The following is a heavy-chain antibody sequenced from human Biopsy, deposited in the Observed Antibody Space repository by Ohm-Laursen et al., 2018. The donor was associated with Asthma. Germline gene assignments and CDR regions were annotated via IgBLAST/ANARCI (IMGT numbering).Heavy chain of an antibody. D-gene: IGHD3-22*01. CDR3: ARAQDYYDSRGYYRSFDY. CDR1: YGSITSGGYY. Sequence: TLSLTCTLSYGSITSGGYYWTWIRQPPGKGLEWIGFIYYSGSTYYNPSLKSRVSISIDTSRNQFSLKLRSVTAADTAVYYSARAQDYYDSRGYYRSFDYWGQGTLVTVSS. V-gene: IGHV4-31*03. J-gene: IGHJ4*02. CDR2: IYYSGST.